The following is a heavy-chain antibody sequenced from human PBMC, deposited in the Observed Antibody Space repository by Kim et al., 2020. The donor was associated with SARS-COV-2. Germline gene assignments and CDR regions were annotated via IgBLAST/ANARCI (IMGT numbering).Heavy chain of an antibody. CDR1: GFTFSSYA. CDR3: ARGETFIAAAGPRYYFDY. J-gene: IGHJ4*02. CDR2: ISYDGSNK. Sequence: GGSLRLSCAASGFTFSSYAMHWVRQAPGKGLEWVAVISYDGSNKYYADSVKGRFTISRDNSKNTLYLQMNSLRAEDTAVYYCARGETFIAAAGPRYYFDYWGQGTLVTVSS. D-gene: IGHD6-13*01. V-gene: IGHV3-30*04.